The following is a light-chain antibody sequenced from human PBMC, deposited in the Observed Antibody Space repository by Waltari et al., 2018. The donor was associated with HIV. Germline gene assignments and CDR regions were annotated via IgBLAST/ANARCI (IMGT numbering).Light chain of an antibody. J-gene: IGLJ1*01. Sequence: QSALTQPRSVSGSPGQSVTISCTGPSSDVGGYNSVSWYQHHPGKAPKLSIFDVTERPSGFPDRFSGSKSGITASLTISGLQAEDETDYYCCSYAGNHNYVFGTGTKVTVL. V-gene: IGLV2-11*01. CDR1: SSDVGGYNS. CDR2: DVT. CDR3: CSYAGNHNYV.